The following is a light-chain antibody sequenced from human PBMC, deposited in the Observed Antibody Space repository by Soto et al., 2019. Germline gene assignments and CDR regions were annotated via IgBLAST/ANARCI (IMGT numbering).Light chain of an antibody. CDR1: QSLIFDDGKTY. CDR2: TVA. J-gene: IGKJ1*01. V-gene: IGKV2-30*01. CDR3: MQSTHWPWT. Sequence: DAVLTESPLALPVPLGQPAAISCRSSQSLIFDDGKTYLSWLHQRPGQSPRRLISTVANRASGVTDRFSGSGSGTDFTLKISGLEAEDVGVYYYMQSTHWPWTFGPGTKVEI.